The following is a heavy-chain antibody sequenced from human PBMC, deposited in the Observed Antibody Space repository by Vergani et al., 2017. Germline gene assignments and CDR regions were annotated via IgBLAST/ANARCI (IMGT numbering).Heavy chain of an antibody. CDR2: IYYSGST. D-gene: IGHD3-9*01. CDR1: GGSISSSSYY. J-gene: IGHJ4*02. CDR3: ARGAPYDILTGYGYYFDY. V-gene: IGHV4-39*07. Sequence: QLQLQESGPGLVKPSETLSLTCTVSGGSISSSSYYWGWIRQPPGKGLEWIGSIYYSGSTYYNPSLKSRVTISVDTSKNQFSLKLSSVTAADTAVYYCARGAPYDILTGYGYYFDYWGQGTLVTVSS.